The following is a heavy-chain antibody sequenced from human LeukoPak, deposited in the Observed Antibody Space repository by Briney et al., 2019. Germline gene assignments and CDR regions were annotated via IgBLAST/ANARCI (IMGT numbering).Heavy chain of an antibody. CDR1: GGSISSYY. Sequence: PSETLSLTCTVSGGSISSYYWSWIRQPAGKGLECIGRIYTSGSTNYNPSLKSRVTISVDKSKNQFSLKLSSVTAADTAVYYCARGSGWYSAFDIWGQGTMVTVSS. J-gene: IGHJ3*02. D-gene: IGHD6-19*01. CDR2: IYTSGST. V-gene: IGHV4-4*07. CDR3: ARGSGWYSAFDI.